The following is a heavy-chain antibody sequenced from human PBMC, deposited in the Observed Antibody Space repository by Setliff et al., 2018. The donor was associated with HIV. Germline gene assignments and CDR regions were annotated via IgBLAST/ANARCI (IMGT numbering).Heavy chain of an antibody. CDR3: ARGYCGGGICYSPNWLDP. Sequence: ASVKVSCKASGGTFSSYGISWVRQAPGQGLEWMGWISAYNGNTNYAQKLQGRVTMTTDTSTSTAYMELRSLTSDDTAVYYCARGYCGGGICYSPNWLDPWGQGTLVTVSS. V-gene: IGHV1-18*01. D-gene: IGHD2-15*01. CDR2: ISAYNGNT. CDR1: GGTFSSYG. J-gene: IGHJ5*02.